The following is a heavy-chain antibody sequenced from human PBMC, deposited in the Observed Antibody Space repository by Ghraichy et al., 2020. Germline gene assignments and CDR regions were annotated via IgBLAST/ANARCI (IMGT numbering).Heavy chain of an antibody. Sequence: GSLSLTCAVYGGSFSGYYWSWIRQPPGKGLEWIGEINHSGSTNYNPSLKSRVTISVDTSKNQFSLKLSSVTAADTAVYYCARGRVVVTAIDYWGQGTLVTVSS. D-gene: IGHD2-21*02. V-gene: IGHV4-34*01. CDR2: INHSGST. J-gene: IGHJ4*02. CDR3: ARGRVVVTAIDY. CDR1: GGSFSGYY.